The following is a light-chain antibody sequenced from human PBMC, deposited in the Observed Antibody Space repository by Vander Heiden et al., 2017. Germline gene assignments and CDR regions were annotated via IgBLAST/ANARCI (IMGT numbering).Light chain of an antibody. CDR2: AAS. CDR3: QQSYSMPYT. V-gene: IGKV1-39*01. Sequence: DIHMTQFPSSLSASVVDRVTIACRASQTINNYLNWYQQKPGKAPTLLIYAASSLQSEVPSRFSSSGSGTDFSLTISSLQREDFATYYCQQSYSMPYTFGQGTKLEIK. CDR1: QTINNY. J-gene: IGKJ2*01.